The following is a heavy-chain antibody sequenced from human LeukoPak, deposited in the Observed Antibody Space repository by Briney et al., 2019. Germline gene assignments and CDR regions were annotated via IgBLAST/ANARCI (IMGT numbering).Heavy chain of an antibody. J-gene: IGHJ5*02. V-gene: IGHV4-61*02. CDR2: IYTSGST. CDR1: GGSISSGSYY. CDR3: AREFDP. Sequence: SQTLSLTCTVAGGSISSGSYYWSWIRQPAGKGLEWIGRIYTSGSTNYNPSLKSRVTISVDTSKNQFSLKLSSVTAADTAVYYCAREFDPWGQGTLVTVSS.